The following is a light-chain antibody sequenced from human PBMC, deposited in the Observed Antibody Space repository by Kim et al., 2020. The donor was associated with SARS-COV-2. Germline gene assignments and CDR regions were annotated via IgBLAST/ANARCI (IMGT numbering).Light chain of an antibody. J-gene: IGLJ3*02. CDR3: SSYAVNNNLV. CDR2: EVT. CDR1: SSDVGGYNY. V-gene: IGLV2-8*01. Sequence: QSALTQPASASGSPGQSVTISCTGTSSDVGGYNYVSWYQQHPGKAPKLMIYEVTKRPSGVSDRFSGSKSGNTASLTISGLQTEDEADYYCSSYAVNNNLVFGGGTQLTVL.